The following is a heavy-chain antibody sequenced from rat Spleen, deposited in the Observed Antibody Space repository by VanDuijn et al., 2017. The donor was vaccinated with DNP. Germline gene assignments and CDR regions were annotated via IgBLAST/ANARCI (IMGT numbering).Heavy chain of an antibody. D-gene: IGHD1-9*01. CDR1: GFSLINYG. CDR3: ARSHTTGLTWFAY. J-gene: IGHJ3*01. CDR2: IWSGGSI. V-gene: IGHV2-16*01. Sequence: QVQLKESGPGLVQPSQTLSLTCTVSGFSLINYGVSWVRQPPGKGLEWIGAIWSGGSIAYNSTLESRLRISRDTSKSQVLLKMNSLQTEDTAMYFCARSHTTGLTWFAYWGQGTLVTVSS.